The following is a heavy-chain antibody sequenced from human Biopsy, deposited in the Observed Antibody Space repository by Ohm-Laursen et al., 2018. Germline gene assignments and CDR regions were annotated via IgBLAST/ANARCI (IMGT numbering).Heavy chain of an antibody. CDR3: ARHPTGFWFDP. V-gene: IGHV4-59*04. Sequence: GTLSLTCPVSGGSISSDYWSWIRQTPGKGLEWIGNIYYSGNTDYSPSLKSRVTISVDTSNNQFSLKVSSVTAADTALYYCARHPTGFWFDPWGHGTLVTVSS. CDR1: GGSISSDY. CDR2: IYYSGNT. J-gene: IGHJ5*02.